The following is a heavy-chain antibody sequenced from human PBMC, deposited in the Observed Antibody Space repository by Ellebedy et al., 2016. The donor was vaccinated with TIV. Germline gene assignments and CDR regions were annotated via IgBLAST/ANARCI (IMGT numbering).Heavy chain of an antibody. J-gene: IGHJ4*02. Sequence: SETLSLXCAVSGGSISSHYWSWIRQPPGKGLEWIGYISYSGSTNYNPSLKSRVFISVDTSKNQFSLKLSSVTAADTAVYYCATDWGRAAVLWGQGTLVTVSS. CDR3: ATDWGRAAVL. D-gene: IGHD3-16*01. CDR2: ISYSGST. CDR1: GGSISSHY. V-gene: IGHV4-59*11.